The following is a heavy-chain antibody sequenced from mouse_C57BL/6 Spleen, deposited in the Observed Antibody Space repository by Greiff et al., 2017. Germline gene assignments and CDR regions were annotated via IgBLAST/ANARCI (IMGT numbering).Heavy chain of an antibody. D-gene: IGHD1-1*01. V-gene: IGHV5-17*01. Sequence: DVMLVESGGGLVKPGGSLKLSCAASGFTFSDYGMHWVRQAPEKGLEWVADISSGSSTIYYADTVKGRSTITRDNAMNTLFLQMTRLRYEDTAMYYGARKGYYYGSRGNYYAMDYWGQGTSVTVSS. CDR1: GFTFSDYG. CDR3: ARKGYYYGSRGNYYAMDY. CDR2: ISSGSSTI. J-gene: IGHJ4*01.